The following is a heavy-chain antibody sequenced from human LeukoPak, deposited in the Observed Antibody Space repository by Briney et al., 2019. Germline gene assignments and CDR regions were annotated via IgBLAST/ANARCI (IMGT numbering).Heavy chain of an antibody. V-gene: IGHV3-15*01. Sequence: GGSLRLSCAASGFTFANACMSWVRLAPGKGLEWVGHIKNKGDGGTTDYAAPVKGRFTISRDDSKNTLYLQMNSLKTEDTAVYYCSTDEWTWGQGTLVSVSS. D-gene: IGHD3-3*01. CDR1: GFTFANAC. J-gene: IGHJ4*02. CDR3: STDEWT. CDR2: IKNKGDGGTT.